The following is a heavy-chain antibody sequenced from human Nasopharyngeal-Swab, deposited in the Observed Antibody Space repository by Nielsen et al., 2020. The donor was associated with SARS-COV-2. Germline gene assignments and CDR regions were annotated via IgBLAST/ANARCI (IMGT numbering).Heavy chain of an antibody. D-gene: IGHD3-16*01. J-gene: IGHJ4*02. CDR1: GFTVSSNY. V-gene: IGHV3-53*01. Sequence: GGSLRLSCAASGFTVSSNYMSWVRQAPGKGLEWVSVIYSGGSTYYADSVKGRFTISRGNSKNTLYLQMNSLRAEDTAVYYCASSGLARRDLGYWGQGTLVTVSS. CDR3: ASSGLARRDLGY. CDR2: IYSGGST.